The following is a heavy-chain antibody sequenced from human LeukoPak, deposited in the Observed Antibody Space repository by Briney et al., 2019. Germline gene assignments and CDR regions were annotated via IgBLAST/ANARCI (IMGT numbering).Heavy chain of an antibody. CDR1: GFTFSSYW. CDR2: INSDGSST. V-gene: IGHV3-74*01. Sequence: GGSLRLSCAASGFTFSSYWMHWVRQAPGKGLVWVSRINSDGSSTSYADSAKGRFTISRDNAKNTLYLQMNSLRAEDTAVYYCARSGLAARRLQYYFDYWGQGTLVTVSS. D-gene: IGHD6-6*01. J-gene: IGHJ4*02. CDR3: ARSGLAARRLQYYFDY.